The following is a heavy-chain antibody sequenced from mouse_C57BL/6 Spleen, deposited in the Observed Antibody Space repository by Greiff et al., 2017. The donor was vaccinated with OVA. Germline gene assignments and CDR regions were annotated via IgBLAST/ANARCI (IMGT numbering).Heavy chain of an antibody. V-gene: IGHV1-42*01. Sequence: EVKLVESGPELVKPGASVKISCKASGYSFTGYYMNWVKQSPEKSLEWIGEINPSTGGTTYNQKFKAKATLTADKSSSTAYMQLKSLTSEDSAVYYCARGIYYYDVYFDYWGQGTTLTVSS. D-gene: IGHD1-1*01. CDR3: ARGIYYYDVYFDY. CDR1: GYSFTGYY. J-gene: IGHJ2*01. CDR2: INPSTGGT.